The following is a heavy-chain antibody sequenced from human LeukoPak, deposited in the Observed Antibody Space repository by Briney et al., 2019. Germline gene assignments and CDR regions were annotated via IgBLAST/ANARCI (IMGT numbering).Heavy chain of an antibody. D-gene: IGHD3-22*01. CDR3: ASFGFYYDSSGYKIRTPSDH. V-gene: IGHV4-59*01. CDR1: GVSISSYY. Sequence: TSETLSLTCTVSGVSISSYYWSWIRQPPGKGLEWIGYIYYSGSTNYNPSLRSRVIMSVDTSRNQFSLKLSSVTAADTAVYYCASFGFYYDSSGYKIRTPSDHWGQGTLVTVSS. J-gene: IGHJ4*02. CDR2: IYYSGST.